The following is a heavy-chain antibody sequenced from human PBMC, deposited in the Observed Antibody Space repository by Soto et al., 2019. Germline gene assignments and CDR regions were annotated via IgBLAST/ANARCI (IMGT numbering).Heavy chain of an antibody. CDR3: ARHVGFYYFDY. J-gene: IGHJ4*02. CDR2: IFYSGST. Sequence: SETKSVTCTVASGNIGSTIYSWDWIRQPPGKGLEWIGSIFYSGSTYYNPSLKSRVTISVDTSKNQFSLTLTSVTAADTAVYYCARHVGFYYFDYWGQGTQVTVSS. CDR1: SGNIGSTIYS. V-gene: IGHV4-39*01. D-gene: IGHD1-26*01.